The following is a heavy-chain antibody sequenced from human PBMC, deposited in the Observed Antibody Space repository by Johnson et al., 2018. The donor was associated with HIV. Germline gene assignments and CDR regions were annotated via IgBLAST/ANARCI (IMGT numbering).Heavy chain of an antibody. Sequence: QVQLVESGGGVVQPGRSLRLSCAASGFSFSTYAMHWVRQAPGKGLEWLIVISYDGSNTYYADSVKGRFTISRDNSKNTLYLQMNSLRAGDTAVYYCARDKGISARPDAFDIWGQGTMVTVSS. V-gene: IGHV3-30*14. D-gene: IGHD6-6*01. J-gene: IGHJ3*02. CDR1: GFSFSTYA. CDR3: ARDKGISARPDAFDI. CDR2: ISYDGSNT.